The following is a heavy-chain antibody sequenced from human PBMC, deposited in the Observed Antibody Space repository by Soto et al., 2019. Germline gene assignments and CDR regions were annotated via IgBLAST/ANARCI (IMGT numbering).Heavy chain of an antibody. J-gene: IGHJ4*02. CDR2: IIPIFGTA. CDR3: AAGAGYGSGSYVFDY. CDR1: GGTFSSYA. Sequence: GASVKVSCKASGGTFSSYAISWVRQAPGQGLEWMGGIIPIFGTANYAQKFQGRVTITADESTSTAYMELSSLRSEDTAVYYCAAGAGYGSGSYVFDYWGQGTLVTVSS. V-gene: IGHV1-69*13. D-gene: IGHD3-10*01.